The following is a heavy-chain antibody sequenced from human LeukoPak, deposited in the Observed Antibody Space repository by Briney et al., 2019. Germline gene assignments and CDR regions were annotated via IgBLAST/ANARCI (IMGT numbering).Heavy chain of an antibody. CDR2: INPNSGGT. Sequence: GASVTVSCKASVYTFTGYYMHWVRQAPGQGLEWVGWINPNSGGTNYAQKFQGRVTMARDTSISTAYMELSRLRSDDTAVYYCARLPRAYYYGMDVWGEGTTVTVSS. CDR1: VYTFTGYY. CDR3: ARLPRAYYYGMDV. J-gene: IGHJ6*04. V-gene: IGHV1-2*02.